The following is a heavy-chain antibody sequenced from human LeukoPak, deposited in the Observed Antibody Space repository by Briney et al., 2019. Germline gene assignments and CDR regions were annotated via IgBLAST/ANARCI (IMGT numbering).Heavy chain of an antibody. J-gene: IGHJ4*02. CDR3: ARGPHTGVNYYDSSGYYY. D-gene: IGHD3-22*01. CDR2: IHHSGST. V-gene: IGHV4-34*01. CDR1: GGSFSGYY. Sequence: SETLSLTCAVYGGSFSGYYWSWIRQPAGKGLEWIGEIHHSGSTNYNPSLKSRVTISVDTSKNQFSLKLSSVTAADTAVYYCARGPHTGVNYYDSSGYYYWGQGTLVTVSS.